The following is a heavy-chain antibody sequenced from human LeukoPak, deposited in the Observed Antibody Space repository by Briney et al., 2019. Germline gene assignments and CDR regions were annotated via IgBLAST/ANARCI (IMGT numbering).Heavy chain of an antibody. V-gene: IGHV3-30*19. D-gene: IGHD3-22*01. CDR3: ASSPDSSGYRGYFDY. CDR1: GFTFSSYS. J-gene: IGHJ4*02. Sequence: GRSLRLSCAASGFTFSSYSMNWVRQAPGKGLEWVAVISYDGSNRYYADSVKGRFTISRDNSKNTLYLQTSNLRTEDTAVYYCASSPDSSGYRGYFDYWGQGSPVTVSS. CDR2: ISYDGSNR.